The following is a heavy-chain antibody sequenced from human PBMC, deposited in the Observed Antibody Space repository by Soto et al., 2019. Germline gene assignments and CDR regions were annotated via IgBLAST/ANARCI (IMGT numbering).Heavy chain of an antibody. Sequence: PSETLSLTCTVSGDSTSSYYWSWIRQPPGKGLEWIGYIYYSGSTNYNPSLKSRVTISVDTSKNQFSLKLRSVTAADTAVYYCARSNGDYFDYWGQGTLVTVSS. CDR3: ARSNGDYFDY. D-gene: IGHD4-17*01. V-gene: IGHV4-59*01. CDR1: GDSTSSYY. CDR2: IYYSGST. J-gene: IGHJ4*02.